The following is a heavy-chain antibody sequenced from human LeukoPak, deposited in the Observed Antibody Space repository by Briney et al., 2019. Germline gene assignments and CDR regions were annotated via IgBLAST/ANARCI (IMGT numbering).Heavy chain of an antibody. V-gene: IGHV3-23*01. D-gene: IGHD2-2*01. J-gene: IGHJ4*02. CDR3: ARGGGYCSSISCYHFEY. CDR2: ISGSGGST. Sequence: GGSLRLSCAASGFTFSSYAMSWVRQAPGKGLEWVSAISGSGGSTYYADSVKGRFTISRDNSKNTLYLQMNSLSAEDTAVYYCARGGGYCSSISCYHFEYWGQGTLVTVSS. CDR1: GFTFSSYA.